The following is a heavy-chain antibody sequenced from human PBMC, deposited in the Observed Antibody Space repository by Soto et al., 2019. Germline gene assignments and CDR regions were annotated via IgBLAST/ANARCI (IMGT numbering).Heavy chain of an antibody. D-gene: IGHD4-17*01. J-gene: IGHJ5*02. V-gene: IGHV4-31*03. CDR1: GASVSSGIYY. CDR2: IHYTGST. Sequence: QVQLQESGQGLLRPSQTLSLTCTVSGASVSSGIYYWSWIRQHPGKGLEWIGYIHYTGSTSYNPSLESRFTLSIDTSNNQFSLKLTSVIAADTAVYFCAREGLPSVTTGDLWGQGNLVIVSS. CDR3: AREGLPSVTTGDL.